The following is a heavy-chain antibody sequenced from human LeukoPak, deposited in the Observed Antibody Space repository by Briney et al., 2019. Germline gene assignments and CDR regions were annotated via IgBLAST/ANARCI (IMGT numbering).Heavy chain of an antibody. CDR3: ARDIFRDDYTRTFGY. V-gene: IGHV3-74*03. D-gene: IGHD5-24*01. CDR2: NNSEGNNT. Sequence: PGGSVTLSCAASGFTFSTYWMHWLRQSPGKGLVWVSRNNSEGNNTTYADYVKGRFTIHRDNRKDTLYLQMNSLRVEDTAVYYCARDIFRDDYTRTFGYWGQGTLVTVSS. CDR1: GFTFSTYW. J-gene: IGHJ4*02.